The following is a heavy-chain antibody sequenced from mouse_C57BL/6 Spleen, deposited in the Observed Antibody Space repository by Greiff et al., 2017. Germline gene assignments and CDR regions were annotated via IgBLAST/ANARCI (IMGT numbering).Heavy chain of an antibody. CDR2: INPYNGGT. Sequence: VQLQQSGPVLVKPGASVKMSCKASGYTFTDYYMNWVKQSHGKSLEWIGVINPYNGGTSYNQKFKGKATLTVDKSSSTAYMGLNSLTSEDSAVYYCAISGYYSNYDAMDDWGQGTSVTVSS. D-gene: IGHD2-5*01. CDR1: GYTFTDYY. J-gene: IGHJ4*01. CDR3: AISGYYSNYDAMDD. V-gene: IGHV1-19*01.